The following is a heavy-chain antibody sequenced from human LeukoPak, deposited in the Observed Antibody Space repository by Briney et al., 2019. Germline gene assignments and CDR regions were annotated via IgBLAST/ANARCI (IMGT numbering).Heavy chain of an antibody. Sequence: KAGGSLRLSCAASGFIVSSNYMNWVRQVPGKGLEWVSVIYSGGSTYYADSVKGRFSISRDNSKNTLYLQMNSLRAEDTAVYYCARGQNIPAWGQGTLVTVSS. CDR1: GFIVSSNY. CDR2: IYSGGST. J-gene: IGHJ4*02. CDR3: ARGQNIPA. D-gene: IGHD1/OR15-1a*01. V-gene: IGHV3-53*01.